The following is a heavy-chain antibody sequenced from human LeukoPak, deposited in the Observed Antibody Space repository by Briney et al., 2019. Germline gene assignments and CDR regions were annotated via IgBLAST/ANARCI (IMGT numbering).Heavy chain of an antibody. CDR3: AASSGYYFLDY. CDR2: ISSSSTYI. CDR1: GFTFSPYS. Sequence: GGSLRLSCAASGFTFSPYSMNWVRQAPGKGLEWVSSISSSSTYIGYADSVKGRFTISRDNANNSLDLQMNSVRADDTAVYYCAASSGYYFLDYWGQGTLVTVSS. V-gene: IGHV3-21*01. J-gene: IGHJ4*02. D-gene: IGHD3-22*01.